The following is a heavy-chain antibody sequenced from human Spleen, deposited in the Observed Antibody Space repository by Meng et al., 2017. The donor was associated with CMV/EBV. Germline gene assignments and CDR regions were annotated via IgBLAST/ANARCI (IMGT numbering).Heavy chain of an antibody. Sequence: SYTISLVRQALGQGLEWMGGIIPVFSATHYSQKFQGRVTITTDESTSTSYMELTSLRSDDTAVYYCATWEGIPTRGSGGTFNWFDPWGQGTLVTVSS. V-gene: IGHV1-69*05. D-gene: IGHD1-26*01. CDR1: SYT. CDR2: IIPVFSAT. CDR3: ATWEGIPTRGSGGTFNWFDP. J-gene: IGHJ5*02.